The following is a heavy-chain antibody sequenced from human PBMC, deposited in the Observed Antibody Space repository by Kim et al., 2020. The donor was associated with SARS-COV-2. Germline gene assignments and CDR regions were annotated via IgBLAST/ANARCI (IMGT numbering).Heavy chain of an antibody. V-gene: IGHV3-64D*09. CDR2: ISSNGGST. CDR1: GFTFSSYA. D-gene: IGHD6-13*01. Sequence: GGSLRLSCSASGFTFSSYAMHWVRQAPGKGLEYVSAISSNGGSTYYADSVKGRFTISRDNSKNTLYLQMSSLRAEDTAVYYCVKDGVSSSWSDPYFDYWGQGTLVTVSS. CDR3: VKDGVSSSWSDPYFDY. J-gene: IGHJ4*02.